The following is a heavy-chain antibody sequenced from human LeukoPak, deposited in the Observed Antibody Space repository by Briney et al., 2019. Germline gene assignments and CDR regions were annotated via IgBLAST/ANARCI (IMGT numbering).Heavy chain of an antibody. CDR1: AGSISSSSYY. CDR2: IYYSGST. CDR3: ASHQYGGILYYFDY. J-gene: IGHJ4*02. Sequence: SETLSLTCTVSAGSISSSSYYRGWIRQPPGKGLEWIGSIYYSGSTYHNPSLKSRVTISVDTSKNQFSLKLSSVTAADTAVYYCASHQYGGILYYFDYWGQGTLVTVSS. V-gene: IGHV4-39*01. D-gene: IGHD2-15*01.